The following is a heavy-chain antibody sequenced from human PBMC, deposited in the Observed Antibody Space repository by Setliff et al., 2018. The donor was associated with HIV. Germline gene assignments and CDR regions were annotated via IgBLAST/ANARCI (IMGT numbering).Heavy chain of an antibody. CDR2: TYYRSKWYN. J-gene: IGHJ4*02. D-gene: IGHD6-13*01. CDR1: GDSVSSDSAA. CDR3: ARDAYSTNASLLGH. V-gene: IGHV6-1*01. Sequence: SQTLSLTCAISGDSVSSDSAAWNWLRQSPSRGLEWLGRTYYRSKWYNDYAVFVKSRITIKPDTSKNQFSLQLDSVTPEDTAVYYCARDAYSTNASLLGHWGQGTLVTVSS.